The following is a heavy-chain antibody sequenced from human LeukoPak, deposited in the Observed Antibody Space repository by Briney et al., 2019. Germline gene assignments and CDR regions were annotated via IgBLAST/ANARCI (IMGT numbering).Heavy chain of an antibody. D-gene: IGHD5-18*01. V-gene: IGHV4-34*01. CDR1: GGSFSGYY. CDR3: ARGYSYGLRAFDI. CDR2: INHSGST. Sequence: KPSETLSLTCAVYGGSFSGYYWSWIRQPPGKGLEWIGEINHSGSTNYNPSLKSRVTISVDTSKNQFSLKLSSVTAADTAVYYCARGYSYGLRAFDIWGQGTMVTVSS. J-gene: IGHJ3*02.